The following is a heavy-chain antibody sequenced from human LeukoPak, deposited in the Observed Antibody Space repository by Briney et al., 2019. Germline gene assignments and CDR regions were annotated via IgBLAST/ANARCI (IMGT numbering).Heavy chain of an antibody. D-gene: IGHD1-14*01. J-gene: IGHJ6*02. V-gene: IGHV4-4*02. CDR2: VNLQGST. Sequence: SETLSLTCGVSGGSITNTNYWTWVRQPPGKGLEWIGEVNLQGSTNYNPSLMGRVAIAVDTSKNQFSLKLSSVTAADTAVYYCARGSNQGMDVWGQGTTVTVSS. CDR1: GGSITNTNY. CDR3: ARGSNQGMDV.